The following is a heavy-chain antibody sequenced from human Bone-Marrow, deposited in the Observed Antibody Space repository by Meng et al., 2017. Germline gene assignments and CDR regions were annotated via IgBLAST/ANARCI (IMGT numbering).Heavy chain of an antibody. CDR1: GGSFSGYY. CDR2: INHSGST. V-gene: IGHV4-34*01. D-gene: IGHD3-22*01. J-gene: IGHJ4*02. Sequence: QGQPPQWGPGLVKPSQTLSLTCAVYGGSFSGYYWSWIRQPPGKGLGWIGEINHSGSTNYNPSLKSRVTISVDTSKNQFSLKLSSVTAADTAVYYCARARLYYYDSSGYPSYFDYWGQGTLVTVSS. CDR3: ARARLYYYDSSGYPSYFDY.